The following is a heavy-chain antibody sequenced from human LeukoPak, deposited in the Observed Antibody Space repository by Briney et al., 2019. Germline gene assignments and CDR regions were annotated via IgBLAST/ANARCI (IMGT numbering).Heavy chain of an antibody. V-gene: IGHV1-24*01. CDR1: GYTLTELS. CDR3: ATVSPTLRGGSGWYYVDYYGMDV. D-gene: IGHD6-19*01. CDR2: FDPEDGET. J-gene: IGHJ6*02. Sequence: ASVKVSCKVSGYTLTELSMHWVRQAPGKGLEGMGGFDPEDGETIYAQKFQGRVTMTEDTFTDTAYMELSSLRSEDTAVYYCATVSPTLRGGSGWYYVDYYGMDVWGQGTTVTVSS.